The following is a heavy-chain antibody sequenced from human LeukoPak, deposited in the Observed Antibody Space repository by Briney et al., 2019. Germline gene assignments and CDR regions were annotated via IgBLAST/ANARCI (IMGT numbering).Heavy chain of an antibody. CDR1: GGSFSGYY. V-gene: IGHV4-34*01. CDR2: INHSGST. CDR3: ARSSKGGAAAGNNWFDP. J-gene: IGHJ5*02. D-gene: IGHD6-13*01. Sequence: SETLSLTCAVYGGSFSGYYWSWIRQPPGKGLEWIGEINHSGSTNYNPSLKRRVTISVDTSKNQFSLKLSSVTAADTAVYYCARSSKGGAAAGNNWFDPWGQGTLVTVSS.